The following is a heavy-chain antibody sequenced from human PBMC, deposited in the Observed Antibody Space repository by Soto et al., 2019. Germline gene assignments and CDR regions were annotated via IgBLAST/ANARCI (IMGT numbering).Heavy chain of an antibody. J-gene: IGHJ3*02. D-gene: IGHD3-22*01. CDR3: AKDSPYYYDSSDSVGAFDI. Sequence: EVQLLESGGGLVQPGGSLRLSCAASGFTFSRYAMSWVRQAPGKGLEWVSAISGSGGSTNYADSVKGRFTISRDNSKNTLFLQMNSLRAEDTAAYYCAKDSPYYYDSSDSVGAFDIWGQGTMVTVSS. CDR1: GFTFSRYA. CDR2: ISGSGGST. V-gene: IGHV3-23*01.